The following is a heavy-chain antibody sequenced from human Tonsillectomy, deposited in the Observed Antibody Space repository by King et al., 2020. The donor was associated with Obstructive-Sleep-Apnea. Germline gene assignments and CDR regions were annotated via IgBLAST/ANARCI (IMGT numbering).Heavy chain of an antibody. CDR1: GFTFSTYW. J-gene: IGHJ4*02. CDR3: ASTLEIAAAGFLGY. Sequence: VQLVESGGGLVQPGGSLRLSCAAPGFTFSTYWMTWVRQAPGKGLEWVANIKQDGSEKYYVDSVKGRFTISRDNAKSSLYLQMNSLRAEDTAVYFCASTLEIAAAGFLGYWGRGALVTVSS. CDR2: IKQDGSEK. V-gene: IGHV3-7*01. D-gene: IGHD6-13*01.